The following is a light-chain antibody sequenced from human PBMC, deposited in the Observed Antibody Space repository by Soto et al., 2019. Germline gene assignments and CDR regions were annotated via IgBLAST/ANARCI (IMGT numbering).Light chain of an antibody. V-gene: IGKV3-20*01. J-gene: IGKJ4*01. Sequence: EIVLTQSPGTLSLSQGERATLSCRASQSVSSSYLAWYQPKPGQAPRLLIYGASSRATGIPDRFSGSGSGTNFTLTISRLEPEDFAVYYCQQYGSSPLTFGGGTKVEIK. CDR3: QQYGSSPLT. CDR2: GAS. CDR1: QSVSSSY.